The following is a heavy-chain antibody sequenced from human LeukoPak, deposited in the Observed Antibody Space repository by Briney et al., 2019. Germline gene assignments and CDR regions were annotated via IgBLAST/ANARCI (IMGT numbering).Heavy chain of an antibody. CDR3: ARRIATAGDY. CDR2: IYYSGST. J-gene: IGHJ4*02. D-gene: IGHD6-13*01. V-gene: IGHV4-59*08. CDR1: GGSISSYY. Sequence: SETLSFTCTVSGGSISSYYWSWIRQPPGKGLEWIGYIYYSGSTNYNPSLKSRVTISVDTSKNQFSLKLSSVTAADTAVYYCARRIATAGDYWGQGTLVTVSS.